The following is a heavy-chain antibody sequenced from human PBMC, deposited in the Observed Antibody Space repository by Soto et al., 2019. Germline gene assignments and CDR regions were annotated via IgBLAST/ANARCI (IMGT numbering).Heavy chain of an antibody. D-gene: IGHD3-22*01. CDR2: INPSGGST. CDR3: ARVRNYYDSSGPFDY. Sequence: ASVKVSCKASGYTFTSYYMHWVRQAPGQGLERMGIINPSGGSTSYAQKFQGRVTMTRDTSTSTVYMELSSLRSEDTAVYYCARVRNYYDSSGPFDYWGQGTLVTVSS. V-gene: IGHV1-46*01. J-gene: IGHJ4*02. CDR1: GYTFTSYY.